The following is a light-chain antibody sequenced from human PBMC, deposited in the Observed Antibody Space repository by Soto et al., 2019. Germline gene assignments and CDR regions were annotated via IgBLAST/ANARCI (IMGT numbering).Light chain of an antibody. J-gene: IGLJ1*01. V-gene: IGLV2-14*03. Sequence: QSALTQPASVSGSPGQSITISCTGTSSDVGAYNYVSWYQQHPGKAPKLMIHDVSNRPSGVSNRFSGSKSGNTASLTISGLQAEDEADYYCSSYTSSNTYVFGTGTKAPS. CDR3: SSYTSSNTYV. CDR2: DVS. CDR1: SSDVGAYNY.